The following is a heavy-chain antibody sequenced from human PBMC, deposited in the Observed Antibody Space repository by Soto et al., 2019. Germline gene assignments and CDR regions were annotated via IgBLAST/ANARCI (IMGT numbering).Heavy chain of an antibody. CDR3: ARDKGGYCSSISCYSSTFDY. Sequence: PGGSLRLSCAASGFTFSSYEMNWVRQAPGKGLEWVSYISSSGGTIYYADSVKGRFTISRDNAKDSLYLQMNSLRAEDTAIYYCARDKGGYCSSISCYSSTFDYWGQGLLVTVSS. V-gene: IGHV3-48*03. CDR1: GFTFSSYE. D-gene: IGHD2-2*02. CDR2: ISSSGGTI. J-gene: IGHJ4*02.